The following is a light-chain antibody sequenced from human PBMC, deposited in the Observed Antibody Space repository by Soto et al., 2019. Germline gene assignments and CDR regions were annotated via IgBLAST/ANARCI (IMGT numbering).Light chain of an antibody. Sequence: EIVLTQSPGTVSLSPGERATLCLRASLSVSNNYLAWYQQKPGQAPRLLIYGASNRATGIPDRFSGSGSGTDFTLTISRLEPEDFAVYYCQQYNNWPPTWTFGQGTKVDIK. CDR3: QQYNNWPPTWT. CDR1: LSVSNNY. CDR2: GAS. V-gene: IGKV3-20*01. J-gene: IGKJ1*01.